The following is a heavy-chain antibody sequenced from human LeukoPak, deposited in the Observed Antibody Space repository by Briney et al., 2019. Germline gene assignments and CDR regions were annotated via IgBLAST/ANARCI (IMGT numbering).Heavy chain of an antibody. V-gene: IGHV3-21*01. CDR3: ARDQYGGYALDY. J-gene: IGHJ4*02. CDR2: ISSISYI. D-gene: IGHD4-17*01. CDR1: GFTFSSYS. Sequence: PGGSLRLSCAAPGFTFSSYSMNWVRQAPGKGLEWVSSISSISYIYYADSVKGRFTISRDTAKNSLYLQMNSLRAEDTAVYYCARDQYGGYALDYWGQGTLVTVSS.